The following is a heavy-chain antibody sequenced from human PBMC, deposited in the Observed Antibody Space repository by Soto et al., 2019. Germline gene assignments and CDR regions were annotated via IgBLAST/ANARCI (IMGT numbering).Heavy chain of an antibody. V-gene: IGHV3-21*01. CDR1: GFTFSSYS. D-gene: IGHD6-13*01. CDR2: ISSSSSYI. CDR3: ARVVLGGIARWFDP. J-gene: IGHJ5*02. Sequence: GGSLRLSCAASGFTFSSYSMNWVRQAPGKGLEWVSSISSSSSYIYYADSVKGRFTISRDNAKNSLYLQMNSLRAEDTAVYYCARVVLGGIARWFDPWGQGTLVTVSS.